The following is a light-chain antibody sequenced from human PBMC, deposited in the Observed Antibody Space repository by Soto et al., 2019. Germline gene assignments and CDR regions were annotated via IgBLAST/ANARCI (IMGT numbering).Light chain of an antibody. CDR1: SSNIGSNY. V-gene: IGLV1-51*02. J-gene: IGLJ3*02. Sequence: QSVLTQPPSVSAAPGQKVTISCFGSSSNIGSNYVSWYQQLPGTAPKLLIYENNKRPPGIPDRFSGSKSGTSATLGITGLQTGDEADYYCGTWDNSLSGWVFGGGTKLTVL. CDR2: ENN. CDR3: GTWDNSLSGWV.